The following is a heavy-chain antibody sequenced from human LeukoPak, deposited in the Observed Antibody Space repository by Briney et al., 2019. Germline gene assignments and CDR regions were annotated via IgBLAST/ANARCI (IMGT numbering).Heavy chain of an antibody. V-gene: IGHV3-9*01. CDR1: GFTFDDYT. J-gene: IGHJ4*02. CDR2: ISWNSGSI. CDR3: AKDSGGSYSTLDY. D-gene: IGHD1-26*01. Sequence: GGSLRLSCAASGFTFDDYTMHWVRQAPGKGLEWVSGISWNSGSIGYADSVKGRFTVSRDNAKNSLYLQMNSLRAEDTALYYCAKDSGGSYSTLDYWGQGTLVTVSS.